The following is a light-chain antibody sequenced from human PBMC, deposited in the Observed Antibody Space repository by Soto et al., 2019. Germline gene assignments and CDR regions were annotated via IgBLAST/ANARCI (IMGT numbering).Light chain of an antibody. CDR3: QQYLDWPPT. CDR2: GAS. J-gene: IGKJ1*01. CDR1: QSVNSN. Sequence: EIMMTQSPVTLSVSPGERATLSCRASQSVNSNLAWYQQKPGQAPRLLIYGASTRATGIPASFIGNGSGTEFTLTASSLQPEDFAIYYCQQYLDWPPTFGQGTKVDIK. V-gene: IGKV3-15*01.